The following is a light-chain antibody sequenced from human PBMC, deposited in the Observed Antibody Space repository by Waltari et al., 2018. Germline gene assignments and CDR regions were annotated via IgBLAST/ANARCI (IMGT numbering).Light chain of an antibody. Sequence: EIVLPQSPGTLSLSPGERATLSCRASQSINNFYLAWYLQKPGQAPRLLIYGASSRATGIPDRFSGSGSGTDFTLTISRLEPEDFAVYYCQQYSASPRTFGQGTKVEI. V-gene: IGKV3-20*01. CDR1: QSINNFY. CDR2: GAS. J-gene: IGKJ1*01. CDR3: QQYSASPRT.